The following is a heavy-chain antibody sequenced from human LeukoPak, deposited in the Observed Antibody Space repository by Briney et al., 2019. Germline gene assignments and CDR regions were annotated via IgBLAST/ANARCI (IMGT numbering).Heavy chain of an antibody. Sequence: GGSLRLSCAASGFTFSSYWMVWVRQAPGKGLEWVANIKPDGSEKYYVDSTKGRFTISRDNAKNSLYLQVNSLRAEDTAVYYCASSFPYCSGGSCALGAQGILVTVSS. D-gene: IGHD2-15*01. CDR1: GFTFSSYW. V-gene: IGHV3-7*01. CDR2: IKPDGSEK. J-gene: IGHJ4*02. CDR3: ASSFPYCSGGSCAL.